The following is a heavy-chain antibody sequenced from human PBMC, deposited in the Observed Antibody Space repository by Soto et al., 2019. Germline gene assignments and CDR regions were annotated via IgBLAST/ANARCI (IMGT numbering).Heavy chain of an antibody. Sequence: EVQLVESGGGLVQPGRSLRLSCAASGFTVRGSAMHWVRPVKGGGLEWVAGIYGSGAVGYVGAVRGRFTISRDVAKNSLHLQMNSLTIEDTALYYCVGEILSGGADVWGQGTTVTVSS. V-gene: IGHV3-9*01. CDR1: GFTVRGSA. J-gene: IGHJ6*02. CDR2: IYGSGAV. D-gene: IGHD3-10*01. CDR3: VGEILSGGADV.